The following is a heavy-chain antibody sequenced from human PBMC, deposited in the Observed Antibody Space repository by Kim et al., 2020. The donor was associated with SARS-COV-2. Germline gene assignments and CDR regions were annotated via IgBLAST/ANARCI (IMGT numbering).Heavy chain of an antibody. J-gene: IGHJ4*02. D-gene: IGHD6-13*01. CDR1: GFTFTSSA. V-gene: IGHV1-58*01. CDR3: AAVNRLAAAGPVFDY. Sequence: SVKVSCKASGFTFTSSAVQWVRQARGKRLAWIGWIVVGSGNTNYAQKFQERVTITRDMSTSTAYMELSSLRAEGTAVYYCAAVNRLAAAGPVFDYWGQGTLVTVSS. CDR2: IVVGSGNT.